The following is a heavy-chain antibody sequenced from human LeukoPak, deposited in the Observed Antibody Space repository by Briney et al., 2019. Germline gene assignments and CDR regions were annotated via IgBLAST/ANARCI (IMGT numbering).Heavy chain of an antibody. Sequence: GALRLSLVASGFTFSSYGMNWGRPAPGKGLGWVSAISGSGGSTYYADSVKGRFTISRDNSKNTLYLQMNSLRAEDTAVYYCAKRAAAGSKGIDYWGQGTLVTVSS. D-gene: IGHD6-13*01. V-gene: IGHV3-23*01. CDR2: ISGSGGST. CDR1: GFTFSSYG. J-gene: IGHJ4*02. CDR3: AKRAAAGSKGIDY.